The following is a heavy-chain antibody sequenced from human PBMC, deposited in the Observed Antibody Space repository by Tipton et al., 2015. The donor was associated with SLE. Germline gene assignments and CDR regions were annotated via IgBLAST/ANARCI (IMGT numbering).Heavy chain of an antibody. Sequence: GLVKPSETLSLTCTVSGGSDASNNNYWAWIRQSPGKGLEWIGTLSSSGSTYYNQSLRGRVTISVDTSKKQVSLKLRSVNDADASIYYCAADCTDTTCNHAGWYFPQWGQGTLVTVSS. J-gene: IGHJ1*01. D-gene: IGHD2-8*02. CDR1: GGSDASNNNY. V-gene: IGHV4-39*01. CDR3: AADCTDTTCNHAGWYFPQ. CDR2: LSSSGST.